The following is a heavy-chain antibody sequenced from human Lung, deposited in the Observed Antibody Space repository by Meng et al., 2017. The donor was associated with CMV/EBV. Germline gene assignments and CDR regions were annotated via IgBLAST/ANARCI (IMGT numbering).Heavy chain of an antibody. J-gene: IGHJ4*02. CDR1: GGSISSRSFY. V-gene: IGHV4-61*02. CDR3: ARGPYSTGWCDF. CDR2: LYATGST. D-gene: IGHD6-19*01. Sequence: VQLQESGPGLVKPSQTPSLTCPVSGGSISSRSFYWNWIRQPAGKGLEWIGRLYATGSTNYNPSLESRATISVDTSKNQFSLRLDSVTAADTAVYYCARGPYSTGWCDFWGQGSLVTVSS.